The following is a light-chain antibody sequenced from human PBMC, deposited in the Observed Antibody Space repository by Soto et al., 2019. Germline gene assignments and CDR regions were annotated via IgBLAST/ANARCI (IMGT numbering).Light chain of an antibody. J-gene: IGKJ1*01. CDR2: AAS. CDR1: QNISTF. Sequence: DIPMTQSPSSLSASVGDRVTITCRTSQNISTFLNWYQQKAGKAPNLLISAASRLHSGVPSRFSVSGSGTEFTVTISRLQFEDFATYFCQQSYITPWTFGQGTKVEIK. V-gene: IGKV1-39*01. CDR3: QQSYITPWT.